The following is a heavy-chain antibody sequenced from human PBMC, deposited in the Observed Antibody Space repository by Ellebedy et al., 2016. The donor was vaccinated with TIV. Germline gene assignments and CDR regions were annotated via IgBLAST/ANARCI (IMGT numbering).Heavy chain of an antibody. CDR1: GFTFSDFY. CDR2: ISGTSTSM. CDR3: SRDPRLTVF. D-gene: IGHD3-9*01. J-gene: IGHJ4*02. Sequence: PGGSLRLSCAASGFTFSDFYMSWFRQAPGKGLEWLSYISGTSTSMNYADSVKGRFTISRDNAKNSVYLQMNSLRVEDTAVYYCSRDPRLTVFWGRGTLVTVSS. V-gene: IGHV3-11*06.